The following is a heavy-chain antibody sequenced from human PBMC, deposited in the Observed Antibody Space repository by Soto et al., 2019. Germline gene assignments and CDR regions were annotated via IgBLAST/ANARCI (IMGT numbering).Heavy chain of an antibody. D-gene: IGHD3-3*01. V-gene: IGHV1-24*01. CDR1: GYTLTELS. Sequence: GGSVKVSCKVSGYTLTELSMHWVRQAPGKGLEWMGGFDPEDGETIYAQKFQGRVTMTEDTSTDTAYMELSSLRSEDTAVYYCATWERFLEGSGMDVWGQGTTVTVSS. J-gene: IGHJ6*02. CDR2: FDPEDGET. CDR3: ATWERFLEGSGMDV.